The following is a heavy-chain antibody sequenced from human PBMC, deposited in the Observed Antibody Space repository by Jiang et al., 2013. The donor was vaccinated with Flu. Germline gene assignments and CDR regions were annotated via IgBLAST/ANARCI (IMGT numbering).Heavy chain of an antibody. D-gene: IGHD2-15*01. CDR3: ARFGYCSGGSCYSYYYYGMDV. Sequence: CTVSGGSISSYYWSWIRQSPEKGLEWIGYIYYSGSTNYNPSLKSRVTISVDTSKNQFSLKLSSVTAADTAVYYCARFGYCSGGSCYSYYYYGMDVWGQGTTVTVSS. V-gene: IGHV4-59*13. CDR2: IYYSGST. CDR1: GGSISSYY. J-gene: IGHJ6*02.